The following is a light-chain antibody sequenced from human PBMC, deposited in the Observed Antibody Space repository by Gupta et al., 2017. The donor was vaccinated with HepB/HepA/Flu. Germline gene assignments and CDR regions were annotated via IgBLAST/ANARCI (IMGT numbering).Light chain of an antibody. J-gene: IGLJ2*01. CDR1: NIGSKS. Sequence: SYVLTQPPSVSVAPGKTARITCGGNNIGSKSVHWYQQKPGQAPVLVVYEDSDRPSGIPERFSGSNSGNTATLTISRVEAGDEADYYCQVWDSSSDHPVVFGGGTKLTVL. CDR3: QVWDSSSDHPVV. CDR2: EDS. V-gene: IGLV3-21*03.